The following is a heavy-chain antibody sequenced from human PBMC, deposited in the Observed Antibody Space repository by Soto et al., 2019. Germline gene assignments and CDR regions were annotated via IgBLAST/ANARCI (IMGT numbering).Heavy chain of an antibody. CDR1: GGTFSSYA. CDR2: VIPIFGTA. J-gene: IGHJ4*02. CDR3: ARGPILGLMVYAGYFDY. Sequence: QVQLVQSGAEVKKPGSSVKVSCKASGGTFSSYAISWVRQAPGQGLEWMGGVIPIFGTANYAQKFQGRVTITADESTSTAYMELSSLRSEDTAVYYCARGPILGLMVYAGYFDYWGQGTLVTVSS. D-gene: IGHD2-8*01. V-gene: IGHV1-69*01.